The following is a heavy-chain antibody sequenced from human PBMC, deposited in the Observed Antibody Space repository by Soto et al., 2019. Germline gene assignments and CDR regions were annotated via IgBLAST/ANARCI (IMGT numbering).Heavy chain of an antibody. CDR3: ARNQRRGGFDY. Sequence: QVQLVESGGGVVQPGRSLRLSCAASGFTFSSYAMHWVRQAPGKGLEWVAVISYDGSNKYYADSVKGRFTISRDNSKNTLYLQMTSLRAEDTAVYYCARNQRRGGFDYWGQGTLVTVSS. CDR1: GFTFSSYA. D-gene: IGHD3-10*01. J-gene: IGHJ4*02. V-gene: IGHV3-30-3*01. CDR2: ISYDGSNK.